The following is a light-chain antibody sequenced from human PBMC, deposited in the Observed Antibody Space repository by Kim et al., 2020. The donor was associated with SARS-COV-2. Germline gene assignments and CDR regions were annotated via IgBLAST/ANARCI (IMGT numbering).Light chain of an antibody. CDR3: ETWDSNTRV. J-gene: IGLJ3*02. CDR2: LEGSGNY. V-gene: IGLV4-60*03. Sequence: QPVLTQSSSASASLGSSVKLTCTLSSWHSSYIIAWHQQQPGKAPRYLMKLEGSGNYNKGSGVPDRFSGSISGADRYLTISNLQSEDEADYYCETWDSNTRVFGGGTQLTVL. CDR1: SWHSSYI.